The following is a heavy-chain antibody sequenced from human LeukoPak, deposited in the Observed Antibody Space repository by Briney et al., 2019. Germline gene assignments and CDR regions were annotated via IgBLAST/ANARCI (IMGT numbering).Heavy chain of an antibody. CDR3: ATAGRGRYNWFDP. V-gene: IGHV4-61*01. Sequence: SETLSLTCTVSGVSVSSSTYYWSWIRQPPGRGLEYIGYIYYSRSTNYNPSLKSRVIISVDTSKNQVSLQLNSVTAADTAVYYCATAGRGRYNWFDPWGQGTLVTVSS. J-gene: IGHJ5*02. D-gene: IGHD3-16*01. CDR2: IYYSRST. CDR1: GVSVSSSTYY.